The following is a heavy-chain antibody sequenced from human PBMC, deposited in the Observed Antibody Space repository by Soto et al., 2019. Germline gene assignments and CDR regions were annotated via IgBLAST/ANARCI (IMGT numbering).Heavy chain of an antibody. CDR1: GGSISSGDYY. CDR3: ARDQGRRYGMDV. V-gene: IGHV4-30-4*01. J-gene: IGHJ6*02. Sequence: PSETLSLTCTVSGGSISSGDYYWSWIRQPPGKGLEWIGYIYYSGSTYYNPSLKSRVTISVDTSKNQFSLKLSSVTAADTAVYYCARDQGRRYGMDVWGQRTTVTVSS. CDR2: IYYSGST.